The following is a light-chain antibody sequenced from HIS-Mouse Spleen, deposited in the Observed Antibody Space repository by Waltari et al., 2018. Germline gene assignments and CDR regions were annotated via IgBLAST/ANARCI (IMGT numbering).Light chain of an antibody. Sequence: SYELTQPPSVSVSPGQTARITCSGDALPKKYAYWYQQKSGQAPVLVIYEDSKQPSGIPERCSGSRSGQLATLAISGAQVEDEADYYCYSTDSSGNHRVFGGGTKLTVL. CDR3: YSTDSSGNHRV. J-gene: IGLJ2*01. CDR1: ALPKKY. CDR2: EDS. V-gene: IGLV3-10*01.